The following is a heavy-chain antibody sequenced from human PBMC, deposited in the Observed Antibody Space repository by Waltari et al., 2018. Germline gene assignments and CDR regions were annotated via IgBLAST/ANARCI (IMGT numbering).Heavy chain of an antibody. V-gene: IGHV1-69*14. CDR3: ARGDDYGGNAGWFDP. CDR1: GGTFSSYA. Sequence: QVQLVQSGAEVKKPGSSVKVSCKASGGTFSSYAISWVRQAPGQGLEWMGGIIPNFGTANYAQKIQGRVTITADKSTSTAYMELSSLRSEDTAVYYCARGDDYGGNAGWFDPWGQGTLVTVSS. J-gene: IGHJ5*02. CDR2: IIPNFGTA. D-gene: IGHD4-17*01.